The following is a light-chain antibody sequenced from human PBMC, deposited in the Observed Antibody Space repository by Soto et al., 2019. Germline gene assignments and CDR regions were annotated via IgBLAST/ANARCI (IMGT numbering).Light chain of an antibody. CDR2: DAS. V-gene: IGKV1D-13*01. J-gene: IGKJ5*01. Sequence: AIQLTQSPSSLSASVGDRVTITCRASQDISSALAWYQQKPGKPPKLLISDASNSESGVPSRFSGSGSGTDFSLSISGLQPEDFATYYCQQLNNYPTFGPGTRREIK. CDR3: QQLNNYPT. CDR1: QDISSA.